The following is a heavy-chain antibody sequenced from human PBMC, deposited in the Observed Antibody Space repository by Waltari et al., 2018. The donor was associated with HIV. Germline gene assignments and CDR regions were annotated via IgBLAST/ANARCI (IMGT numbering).Heavy chain of an antibody. CDR3: ARTYCSGGSCYSNYFHY. D-gene: IGHD2-15*01. Sequence: QLQLQESGPGLVKPSETLSLTCTVSGGSISSSSYYRGWIRQPPGKGLEWIGSIYYSGSTYYNPSLKSRVTISVDTSKNQFSLKLSSVTAADTAVYYCARTYCSGGSCYSNYFHYWGQGTLVTVSS. V-gene: IGHV4-39*07. CDR1: GGSISSSSYY. J-gene: IGHJ4*02. CDR2: IYYSGST.